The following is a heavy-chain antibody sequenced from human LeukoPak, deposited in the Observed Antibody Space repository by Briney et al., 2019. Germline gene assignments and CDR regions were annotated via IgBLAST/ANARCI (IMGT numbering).Heavy chain of an antibody. CDR2: IKQDGSEK. D-gene: IGHD3-3*01. Sequence: PGGSLRLSCAASGFTFSSYWMSWVRQAPGKGLEWVANIKQDGSEKYYVDSVKGRFTIARDNAKNSVYLEMNSLRADDTAVYYCAGSARLMKGVVEVTALDDWGQGTLVTVSS. CDR3: AGSARLMKGVVEVTALDD. CDR1: GFTFSSYW. V-gene: IGHV3-7*01. J-gene: IGHJ4*02.